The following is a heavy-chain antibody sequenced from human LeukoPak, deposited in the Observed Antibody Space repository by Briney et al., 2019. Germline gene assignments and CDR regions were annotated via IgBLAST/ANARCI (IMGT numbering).Heavy chain of an antibody. V-gene: IGHV4-39*07. CDR3: ARGVNSGYFDY. Sequence: SETLSLTCTVSGGSISSSSYYWGWIRQPPGKGLEWIGSIYYSGSTYYNPSLKSRVTISVDTSKNQFSLKLTSVTAADTAVYYCARGVNSGYFDYCGRGTLVTVSS. D-gene: IGHD1-26*01. J-gene: IGHJ4*02. CDR1: GGSISSSSYY. CDR2: IYYSGST.